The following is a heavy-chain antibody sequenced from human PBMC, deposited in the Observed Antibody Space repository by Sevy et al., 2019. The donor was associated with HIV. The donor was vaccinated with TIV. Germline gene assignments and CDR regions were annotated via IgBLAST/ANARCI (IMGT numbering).Heavy chain of an antibody. D-gene: IGHD2-2*01. CDR3: ARDRRGYCSSTSCYPYGMDV. Sequence: GGSLRLSCAASGFTVSSNYMTWVRQAPGKGLEWVSVIYSGGNTFSEDSVKGRFTISNDNSKNTLYLQMNSLRAEDTAVYYCARDRRGYCSSTSCYPYGMDVWGQGTTVTVSS. J-gene: IGHJ6*02. V-gene: IGHV3-53*01. CDR1: GFTVSSNY. CDR2: IYSGGNT.